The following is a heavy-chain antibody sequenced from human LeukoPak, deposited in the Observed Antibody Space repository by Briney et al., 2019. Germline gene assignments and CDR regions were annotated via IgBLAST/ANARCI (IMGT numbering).Heavy chain of an antibody. CDR2: INHSGST. CDR3: ARRRWNAV. D-gene: IGHD1-1*01. CDR1: GFTFSSYW. J-gene: IGHJ4*02. V-gene: IGHV4-34*01. Sequence: GSLRLSCAASGFTFSSYWMSWVRQPPGKGLEWIGEINHSGSTNYNPALKRRVTISVDTSKNQFSLKLSSLTAADTAVYYCARRRWNAVWGQGPLAPVSS.